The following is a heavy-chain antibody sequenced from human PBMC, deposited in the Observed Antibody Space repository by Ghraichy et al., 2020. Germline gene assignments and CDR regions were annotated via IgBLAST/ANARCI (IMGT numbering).Heavy chain of an antibody. J-gene: IGHJ3*02. D-gene: IGHD5-18*01. CDR2: IYYSGST. CDR3: ARPWIQLEIYDAFDI. CDR1: GGSISSSSYY. V-gene: IGHV4-39*01. Sequence: SETLSLTCTVSGGSISSSSYYWGWIRQPPGKGLEWIGSIYYSGSTYYNPSLKSRVTISVDTSKNQFSLKLSSVTAADTAVYYCARPWIQLEIYDAFDIWGQGTMVTVSS.